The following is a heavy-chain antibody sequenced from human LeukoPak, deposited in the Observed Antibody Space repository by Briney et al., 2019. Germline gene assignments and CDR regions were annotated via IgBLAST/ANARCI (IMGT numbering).Heavy chain of an antibody. CDR3: ARDRDYDSSGYYAY. V-gene: IGHV3-64*01. CDR2: ISSKGGST. Sequence: AISSKGGSTYYATSVKGRFTISRDNSKNTLYLQMNSLRAEDTAVYYCARDRDYDSSGYYAYWGQGTLVTVSS. D-gene: IGHD3-22*01. J-gene: IGHJ4*02.